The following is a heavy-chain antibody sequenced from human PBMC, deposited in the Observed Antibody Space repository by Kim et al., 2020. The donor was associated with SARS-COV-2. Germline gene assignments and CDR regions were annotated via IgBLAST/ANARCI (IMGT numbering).Heavy chain of an antibody. V-gene: IGHV3-15*01. CDR2: IRSKTDGGTA. CDR3: TTDQWELPLDY. J-gene: IGHJ4*02. CDR1: GFTFNNAW. D-gene: IGHD1-26*01. Sequence: GGSLRLSCAASGFTFNNAWMSWVRQAPGKGLEWVGRIRSKTDGGTADYAGSVKGRFTISRDDSQNTLYLQMNSLKSEDTAVYYCTTDQWELPLDYWGQGILVTVSS.